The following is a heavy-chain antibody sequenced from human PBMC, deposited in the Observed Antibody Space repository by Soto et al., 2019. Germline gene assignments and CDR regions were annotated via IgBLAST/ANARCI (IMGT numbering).Heavy chain of an antibody. CDR2: ISGSGGST. CDR3: SKVGGEQLGHYYYYGMDV. Sequence: EVQLLESGGGLAQPGGSLTLSCAASGFTFSSYAMSWVRQAPGTGLEWVSAISGSGGSTHYADSVKGRFTVSRDSSKNTLYLQMNSLRAEDTAVYYCSKVGGEQLGHYYYYGMDVWGKGNTVTVSS. D-gene: IGHD6-6*01. J-gene: IGHJ6*04. CDR1: GFTFSSYA. V-gene: IGHV3-23*01.